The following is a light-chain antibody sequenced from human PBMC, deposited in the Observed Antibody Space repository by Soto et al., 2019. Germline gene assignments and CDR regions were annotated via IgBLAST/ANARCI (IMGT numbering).Light chain of an antibody. J-gene: IGKJ5*01. Sequence: EIVLTPSPATLSLSPGERATLPCRASQSGSSYLAWYQQKPGQAPRLLIYGASSRATGIPDRFSGSGSGTDFTLTISSLQPDDFATYYCQQTYSSLVTFGQGTRLEI. CDR2: GAS. CDR1: QSGSSY. CDR3: QQTYSSLVT. V-gene: IGKV3-11*01.